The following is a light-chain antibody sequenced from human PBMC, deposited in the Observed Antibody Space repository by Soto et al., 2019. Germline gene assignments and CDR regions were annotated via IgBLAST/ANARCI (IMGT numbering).Light chain of an antibody. V-gene: IGLV1-40*01. Sequence: QAVLTQPPSASGTPGQRVTISCSGGTSNIGAGYDVHWYQQLPGTAPKLLIYGNSNRPSGVPDRFSGSKSGTSASLAITGLQAEDEADYYCQSYDSSLSGSVFGGGTKLTVL. CDR3: QSYDSSLSGSV. J-gene: IGLJ2*01. CDR1: TSNIGAGYD. CDR2: GNS.